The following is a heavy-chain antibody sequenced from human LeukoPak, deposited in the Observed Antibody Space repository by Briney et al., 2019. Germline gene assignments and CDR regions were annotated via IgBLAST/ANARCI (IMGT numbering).Heavy chain of an antibody. V-gene: IGHV3-48*02. J-gene: IGHJ3*02. CDR1: GFTFSSYA. Sequence: QPGGSLRLSCAASGFTFSSYAMSWVRQAPGKGLEWVSYITSSSSTIYYADSVRGRFTISRDNAKNSLYLQMNSLRDEDTAVYYCARVDWMIGAFDIWGQGTIVTVSS. CDR2: ITSSSSTI. CDR3: ARVDWMIGAFDI. D-gene: IGHD3-22*01.